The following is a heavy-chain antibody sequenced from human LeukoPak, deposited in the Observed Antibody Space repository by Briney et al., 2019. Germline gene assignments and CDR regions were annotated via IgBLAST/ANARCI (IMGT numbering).Heavy chain of an antibody. J-gene: IGHJ5*02. Sequence: ASVKVSCKASGYTFTGYYMHWVRQAPGQGLEWMGWINPNSGGTNYAQKFQGRVTMTRDTSISTAYMELSRLRSDDTAVYYCARKGVVATRWFDPWGQGTLVTVSS. V-gene: IGHV1-2*02. D-gene: IGHD5-12*01. CDR1: GYTFTGYY. CDR3: ARKGVVATRWFDP. CDR2: INPNSGGT.